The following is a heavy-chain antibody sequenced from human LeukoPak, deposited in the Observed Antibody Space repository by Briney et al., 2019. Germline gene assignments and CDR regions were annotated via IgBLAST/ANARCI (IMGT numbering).Heavy chain of an antibody. J-gene: IGHJ4*02. D-gene: IGHD3-22*01. CDR1: GGTFSSYA. Sequence: SVKVSCKASGGTFSSYAISWVRQAPGQGLEWMGGIIPIFGTANYAQKFQGRVTITTDESTSTAYMELNSLRAEDTAVYYCAREGHYYDPFSSGVFDYWGQGTLVTVSS. V-gene: IGHV1-69*05. CDR2: IIPIFGTA. CDR3: AREGHYYDPFSSGVFDY.